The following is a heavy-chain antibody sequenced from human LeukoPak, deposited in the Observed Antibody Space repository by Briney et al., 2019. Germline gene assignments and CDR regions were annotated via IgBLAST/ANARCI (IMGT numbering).Heavy chain of an antibody. CDR2: ISAYNGNT. J-gene: IGHJ1*01. Sequence: ASVKVSCTASGYTFTSYGMSWVRQAPGQGLEWMGWISAYNGNTNYAQKLQGRVTMTTDTSTSTAYMELRSLRSDDTAVYYCARAEYSSSWYDPFQHWGQGTLVTVSS. CDR3: ARAEYSSSWYDPFQH. D-gene: IGHD6-13*01. V-gene: IGHV1-18*04. CDR1: GYTFTSYG.